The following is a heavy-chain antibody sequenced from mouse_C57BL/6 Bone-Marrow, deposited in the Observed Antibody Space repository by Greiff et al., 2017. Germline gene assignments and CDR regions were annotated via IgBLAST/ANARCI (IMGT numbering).Heavy chain of an antibody. Sequence: QVQLQQPGAELVKPGASVKLSCKASGYTFTSYWMQWVKQRPGQGLEWIGEIDPSDSYTHYNQKFKGKATLTVDTSSSTAYMQLSSLTSEDSAVYYCARYSYSYGSSWFACWGKGTLVTVSA. V-gene: IGHV1-50*01. CDR1: GYTFTSYW. CDR2: IDPSDSYT. CDR3: ARYSYSYGSSWFAC. J-gene: IGHJ3*01. D-gene: IGHD1-1*01.